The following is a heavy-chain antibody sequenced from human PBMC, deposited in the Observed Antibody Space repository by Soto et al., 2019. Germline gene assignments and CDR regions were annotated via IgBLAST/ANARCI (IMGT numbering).Heavy chain of an antibody. CDR1: GYTFTSYG. D-gene: IGHD3-22*01. Sequence: GASVKVSCKASGYTFTSYGISWVRHAPGQGLEWMGCISAYNGNTNYAQKLQGRVTMTTDTSTSTAYMELRSLRSDDTAVYYCARDTQPTEYYYDRSGYLAYWGQGTLVTVSS. CDR2: ISAYNGNT. V-gene: IGHV1-18*01. CDR3: ARDTQPTEYYYDRSGYLAY. J-gene: IGHJ1*01.